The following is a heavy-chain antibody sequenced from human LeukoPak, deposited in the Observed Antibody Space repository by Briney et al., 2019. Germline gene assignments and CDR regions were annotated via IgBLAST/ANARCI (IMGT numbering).Heavy chain of an antibody. J-gene: IGHJ5*02. CDR1: GGSISSSNW. D-gene: IGHD3-10*01. CDR2: IYHSGST. CDR3: VKWFGEGDWFDP. Sequence: SETLSLTCAVSGGSISSSNWWSWVRQPPGKGLEWIGEIYHSGSTNYNPSLKSRVTISVDKSKNQFSLKLSSVTAADTAVYYCVKWFGEGDWFDPWGQGTLVTVSS. V-gene: IGHV4-4*02.